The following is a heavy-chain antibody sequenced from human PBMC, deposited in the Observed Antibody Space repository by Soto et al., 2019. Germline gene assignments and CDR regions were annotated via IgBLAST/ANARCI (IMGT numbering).Heavy chain of an antibody. J-gene: IGHJ6*01. D-gene: IGHD3-10*01. CDR1: GGTFSNYA. CDR3: ARDLLGFGYTDADV. Sequence: QVQLVQSGAEVKKPGSSVKVSCKASGGTFSNYALISWVRQAPGQGLEWMGGIIPIDATVNYAQKFQGRITITADESTSTAYMDLGSLSSEDTAVYYCARDLLGFGYTDADVWGQGTTVTVSS. V-gene: IGHV1-69*12. CDR2: IIPIDATV.